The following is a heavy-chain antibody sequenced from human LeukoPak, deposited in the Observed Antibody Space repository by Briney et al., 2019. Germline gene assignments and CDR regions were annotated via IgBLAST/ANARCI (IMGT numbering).Heavy chain of an antibody. V-gene: IGHV1-69*04. CDR3: AGGGYYDSKFDP. Sequence: ASVKVSCKASGGTFSSYAISWVRQAPGQGLEWMGRIIPILGIANYAQKFQGRVTITADKSTSTAYMELSSLRSEDTAVYYCAGGGYYDSKFDPWGQGALVTVSS. CDR2: IIPILGIA. D-gene: IGHD3-22*01. CDR1: GGTFSSYA. J-gene: IGHJ5*02.